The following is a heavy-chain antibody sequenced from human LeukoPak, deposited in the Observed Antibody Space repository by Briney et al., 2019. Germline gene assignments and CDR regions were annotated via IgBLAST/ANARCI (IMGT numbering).Heavy chain of an antibody. Sequence: GGSLRLSCTASGFTFGDYAMSWFRQAPGKGLEWVGFIRSKAYGGTTEYAASVKGRITISRDDSKSIAYLQMNSLKTEDTAVYYCTRGLDIVATTSDGFDYWGQGTLVTVSS. J-gene: IGHJ4*02. CDR1: GFTFGDYA. CDR2: IRSKAYGGTT. CDR3: TRGLDIVATTSDGFDY. V-gene: IGHV3-49*03. D-gene: IGHD5-12*01.